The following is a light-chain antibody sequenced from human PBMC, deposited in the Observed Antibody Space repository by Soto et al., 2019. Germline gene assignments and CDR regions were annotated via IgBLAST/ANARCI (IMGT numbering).Light chain of an antibody. V-gene: IGKV1-5*03. CDR2: EAS. J-gene: IGKJ1*01. CDR1: QSISSW. Sequence: DIQMTQSPSTLSASVGDRVTITCRASQSISSWLAWYQQKPGKAPKLLIYEASSLKSGVPSRFSGSGSGTESTLTISSLQPDDFATYFCQQYHTYGTFGQGTKVEIK. CDR3: QQYHTYGT.